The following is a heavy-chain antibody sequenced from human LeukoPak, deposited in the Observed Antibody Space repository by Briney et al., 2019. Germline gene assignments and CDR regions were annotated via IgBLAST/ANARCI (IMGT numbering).Heavy chain of an antibody. CDR3: ATNAGRPWGTFDY. V-gene: IGHV4-59*01. CDR1: GGSMSGFY. Sequence: SETLSLTCTVSGGSMSGFYWSWIRHPPGKGLEWIGYIYYSGSTNYNPSLQSRVTISVDTSKNQFSLKLRSVTAADTAVYYCATNAGRPWGTFDYWGQGTLVTVSS. CDR2: IYYSGST. J-gene: IGHJ4*02. D-gene: IGHD6-6*01.